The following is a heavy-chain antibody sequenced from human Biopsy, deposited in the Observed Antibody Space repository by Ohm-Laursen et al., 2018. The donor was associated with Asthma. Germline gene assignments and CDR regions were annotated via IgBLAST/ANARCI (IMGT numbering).Heavy chain of an antibody. CDR2: GGSYYDGGLK. D-gene: IGHD1-26*01. CDR3: AKNSRRGSHDPFDI. Sequence: SLRLSCAASGFTFRSYAMHWVRQAPGKGLEWVAVGGSYYDGGLKYYADSVNGRFTVSRDDSKNTLYLQMNSLRDGDTAVYFCAKNSRRGSHDPFDIWGQGTMVTVSS. J-gene: IGHJ3*02. CDR1: GFTFRSYA. V-gene: IGHV3-30-3*01.